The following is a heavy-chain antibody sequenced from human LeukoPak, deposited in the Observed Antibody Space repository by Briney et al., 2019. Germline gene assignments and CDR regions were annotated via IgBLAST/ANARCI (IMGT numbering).Heavy chain of an antibody. CDR1: GYSFTNYW. CDR2: VYPDDSDT. D-gene: IGHD3-22*01. Sequence: GESLKISCNDSGYSFTNYWIGWVRPMPGKGLEWMGIVYPDDSDTRYSPSFQGQVTISADKSISTAYLQWSSLKASDTAMYYCARHLSDSSGYYSPFDYWGQGTLVTVSS. J-gene: IGHJ4*02. CDR3: ARHLSDSSGYYSPFDY. V-gene: IGHV5-51*01.